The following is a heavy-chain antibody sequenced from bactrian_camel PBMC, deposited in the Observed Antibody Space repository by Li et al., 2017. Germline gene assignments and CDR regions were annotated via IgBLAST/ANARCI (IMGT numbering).Heavy chain of an antibody. CDR1: GRTYSKWC. Sequence: HVQLVESGGGSVQAGGSLRLSCAASGRTYSKWCMGWSRQVPGKEREGLATIDSRGITAYADSVKGRFAISQDNAKNVMSLEMNDLKPDDTAMYYCAAKRSQTSLYCNTGRMVGSYAYWGQGTQVTVS. D-gene: IGHD1*01. CDR2: IDSRGIT. CDR3: AAKRSQTSLYCNTGRMVGSYAY. J-gene: IGHJ4*01. V-gene: IGHV3S57*01.